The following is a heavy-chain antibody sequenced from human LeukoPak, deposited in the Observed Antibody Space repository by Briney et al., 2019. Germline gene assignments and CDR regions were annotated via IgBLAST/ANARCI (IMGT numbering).Heavy chain of an antibody. D-gene: IGHD4/OR15-4a*01. V-gene: IGHV3-21*01. CDR2: ISSTSSYI. CDR1: GFTFSNYN. Sequence: GGSLRLSCAASGFTFSNYNLNWVRQAPGKGLEWVSSISSTSSYIYYADSVKGRFTISRDNAKNSLYLQMNSLRAEDTAVYYCARSDYGTSGNFDYWGQGTLVIVSS. J-gene: IGHJ4*02. CDR3: ARSDYGTSGNFDY.